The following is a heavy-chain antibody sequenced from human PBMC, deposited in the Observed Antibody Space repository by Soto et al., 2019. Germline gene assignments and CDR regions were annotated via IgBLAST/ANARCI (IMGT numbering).Heavy chain of an antibody. D-gene: IGHD6-19*01. CDR3: ARGQYNTGWNADY. V-gene: IGHV3-72*01. Sequence: EVQLVESGGGLVQPGGSLRLSCGASGFIFSDHYMDWVRQAPGKGLEWVGRNRNKANSYTSEYAASVKGRFTISRDDSMNSLYLQMNSLKTEDTAMYYCARGQYNTGWNADYWGQGSLVTVSS. CDR1: GFIFSDHY. J-gene: IGHJ4*02. CDR2: NRNKANSYTS.